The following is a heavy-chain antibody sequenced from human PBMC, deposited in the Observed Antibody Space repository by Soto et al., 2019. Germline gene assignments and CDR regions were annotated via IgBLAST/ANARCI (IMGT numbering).Heavy chain of an antibody. CDR3: ASRSSGWYFDY. D-gene: IGHD6-19*01. J-gene: IGHJ4*02. CDR1: GFTFSSYA. Sequence: EVQLLESGGGLVQPGGSLRLSCAASGFTFSSYAMSWVRQAPGKGLEWVAIISGSGGSTYYADSVKGRFTISRDNSKNTLYLQMNSLRAEDTAVYYCASRSSGWYFDYWGQGTLVTVSS. V-gene: IGHV3-23*01. CDR2: ISGSGGST.